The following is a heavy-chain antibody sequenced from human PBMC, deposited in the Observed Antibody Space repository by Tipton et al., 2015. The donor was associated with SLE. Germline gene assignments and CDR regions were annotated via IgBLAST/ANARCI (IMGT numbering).Heavy chain of an antibody. CDR3: ARHSEVGWYFDL. V-gene: IGHV5-51*01. J-gene: IGHJ2*01. Sequence: QLVQSGAEVKKPGASVKVSCKASGYTFTSYGISWVRQMPGKGLEWMGIIYPGDSDTRYSPSFQGQVTISADKSISTAYLQWSSLKASDTAMYYCARHSEVGWYFDLWGRGTLVTVSS. D-gene: IGHD1-14*01. CDR2: IYPGDSDT. CDR1: GYTFTSYG.